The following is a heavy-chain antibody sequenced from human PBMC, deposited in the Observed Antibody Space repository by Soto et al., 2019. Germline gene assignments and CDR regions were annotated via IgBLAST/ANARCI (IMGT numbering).Heavy chain of an antibody. D-gene: IGHD4-17*01. CDR2: ISSSSSTI. J-gene: IGHJ5*02. CDR3: AREADYVNWFDP. V-gene: IGHV3-48*01. CDR1: GFTFGSYS. Sequence: EVQLVESGGGLVQPGGSLRLSCAASGFTFGSYSMNWVREAPGKGLEWVSYISSSSSTIYYADSVKGRFTISRDNAKNSLYLQMNSLRAEDTAVYYCAREADYVNWFDPWGQGTLVTVSS.